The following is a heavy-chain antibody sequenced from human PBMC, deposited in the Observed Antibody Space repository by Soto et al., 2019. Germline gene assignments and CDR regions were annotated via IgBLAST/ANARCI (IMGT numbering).Heavy chain of an antibody. CDR1: GFTFSTYG. J-gene: IGHJ4*02. V-gene: IGHV3-30*18. CDR3: AKEYGSTWIDH. CDR2: MSYDGTKQ. D-gene: IGHD6-13*01. Sequence: GGSLRLSCAASGFTFSTYGMHWVRQAPGKGLEWVAAMSYDGTKQYYVDSVKGRFTISRNNSRNTLFLQLNSLRDEDTAVYYCAKEYGSTWIDHWGQGTPVTVSS.